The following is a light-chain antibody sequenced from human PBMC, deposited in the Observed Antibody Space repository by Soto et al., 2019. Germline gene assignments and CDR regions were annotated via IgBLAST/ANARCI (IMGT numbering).Light chain of an antibody. CDR2: GNN. V-gene: IGLV1-40*01. J-gene: IGLJ3*02. CDR3: QSYDSSLSNWV. CDR1: SSNIGAGYD. Sequence: QSVLTQPPSVSGAPGQRVTISCTGSSSNIGAGYDVHWYQQLPGTAPKLLIYGNNNRPSGVPDRFSGSKSGTSASLAITGLQAEDEADYYYQSYDSSLSNWVFGGGTKLTVL.